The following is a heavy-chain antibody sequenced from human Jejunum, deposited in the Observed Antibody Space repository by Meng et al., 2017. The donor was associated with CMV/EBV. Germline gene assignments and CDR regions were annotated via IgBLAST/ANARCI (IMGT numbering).Heavy chain of an antibody. J-gene: IGHJ4*02. Sequence: NYGMTWVRVRQAPGKGLEWVSSISGWGGTTYYTDSVNGRFTISRDNSRNILYLQMNSLRAEDTAVYYCAKDRVCNGGSCYPRGSFDIWGQGTLVTVSS. V-gene: IGHV3-23*01. CDR3: AKDRVCNGGSCYPRGSFDI. D-gene: IGHD2-15*01. CDR2: ISGWGGTT. CDR1: NYG.